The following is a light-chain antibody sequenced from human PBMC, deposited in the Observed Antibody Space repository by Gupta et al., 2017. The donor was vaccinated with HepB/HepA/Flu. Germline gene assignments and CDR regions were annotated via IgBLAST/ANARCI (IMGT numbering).Light chain of an antibody. V-gene: IGLV1-44*01. CDR2: SNN. Sequence: QSVLTQPPSASGTPAQRVTISCSGSSSNIGINAVNWYQQLPGTAPNLLIYSNNQRPSGVPDRFSGSKSGTSASLAISGLQSEDEADYFCAAWDDSLNGPLFGGGTKLTVL. J-gene: IGLJ2*01. CDR1: SSNIGINA. CDR3: AAWDDSLNGPL.